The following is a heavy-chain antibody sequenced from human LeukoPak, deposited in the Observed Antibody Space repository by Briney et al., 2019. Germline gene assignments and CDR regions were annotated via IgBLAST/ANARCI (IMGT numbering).Heavy chain of an antibody. V-gene: IGHV3-23*01. CDR3: AQIPFRSGDYHFDY. CDR2: ISGSGAST. Sequence: GGSLRLSCAASGFTFSSYAMSWVRQTPGKGLEWVSTISGSGASTYYADSAKGRFTVSRDNSKNTLHLQMKSLRAADTAVYYCAQIPFRSGDYHFDYWGQGTLLTVSS. J-gene: IGHJ4*02. CDR1: GFTFSSYA. D-gene: IGHD3-3*01.